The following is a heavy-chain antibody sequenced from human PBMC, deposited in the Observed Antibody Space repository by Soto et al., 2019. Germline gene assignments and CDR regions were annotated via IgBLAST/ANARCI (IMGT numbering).Heavy chain of an antibody. V-gene: IGHV1-58*01. Sequence: SVKVSCKASGFILTSSAVQWVRQARGQRLEWIGWIVVGSGNTNYAQKFQERVTITRDMYTSTAYMELSSLRSEDTAVYYCAADLDCSSASCYPYNSDPWGQGTLVTVSS. CDR3: AADLDCSSASCYPYNSDP. J-gene: IGHJ5*02. D-gene: IGHD2-2*01. CDR1: GFILTSSA. CDR2: IVVGSGNT.